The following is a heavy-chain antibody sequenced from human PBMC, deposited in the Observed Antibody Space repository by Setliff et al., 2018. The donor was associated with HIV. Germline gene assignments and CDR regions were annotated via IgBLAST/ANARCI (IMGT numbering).Heavy chain of an antibody. V-gene: IGHV3-30*03. CDR2: ISHDGGNK. Sequence: PGGSLRLSCVASGFTISYYGMHWVRQAPGKGLEWVAVISHDGGNKYYADSGKGRLTISRDNAKNTRYLQMNSLRAKDTAVYYCVRDPTLDILTGPYFDYWGQGTLVTVSS. CDR3: VRDPTLDILTGPYFDY. D-gene: IGHD3-9*01. J-gene: IGHJ4*02. CDR1: GFTISYYG.